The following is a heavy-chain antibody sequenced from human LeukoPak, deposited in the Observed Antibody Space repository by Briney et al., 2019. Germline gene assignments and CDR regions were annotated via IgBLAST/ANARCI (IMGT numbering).Heavy chain of an antibody. CDR3: ARDRAGGSYDYVWGSYFSGTPDY. D-gene: IGHD3-16*01. J-gene: IGHJ4*02. CDR2: INPSGGST. V-gene: IGHV1-46*01. CDR1: GYTFTGYY. Sequence: ASVKVSCKASGYTFTGYYMHWVRQAPGQGLEWMGIINPSGGSTSYAQKFQGRVTMTRDMSTSTVYMELSSLRSEDTAVYYCARDRAGGSYDYVWGSYFSGTPDYWGQGTLVTVSS.